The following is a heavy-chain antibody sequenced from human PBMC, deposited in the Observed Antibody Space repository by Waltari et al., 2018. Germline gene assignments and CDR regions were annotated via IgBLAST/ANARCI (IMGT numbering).Heavy chain of an antibody. V-gene: IGHV1-3*01. CDR2: INAGNGNT. CDR1: GYTFTSYA. CDR3: ARVTLYSGSYLGFDY. J-gene: IGHJ4*02. D-gene: IGHD1-26*01. Sequence: QVQLVQSGAEVKKPGASVKVSCKASGYTFTSYAMHWVRQAPGHRLEWMGWINAGNGNTKYSQKFQGRVTITRDTSASTAYMELSSLRSEDTAVYYCARVTLYSGSYLGFDYWGQGTLVTVSS.